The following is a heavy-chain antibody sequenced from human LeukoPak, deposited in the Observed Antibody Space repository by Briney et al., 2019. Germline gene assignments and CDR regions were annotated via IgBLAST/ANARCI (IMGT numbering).Heavy chain of an antibody. D-gene: IGHD6-13*01. CDR2: IYHSGST. CDR3: ARDGIAAAGKFDY. Sequence: PSQTLSLTCTVSGGSISSGGYYWSWIRQPPGKGLEWIGYIYHSGSTYYNPSLKSRVTISVDRSKNQFSLKLSSVTAVDTAVYYCARDGIAAAGKFDYWGQGTLVTVSS. V-gene: IGHV4-30-2*01. CDR1: GGSISSGGYY. J-gene: IGHJ4*02.